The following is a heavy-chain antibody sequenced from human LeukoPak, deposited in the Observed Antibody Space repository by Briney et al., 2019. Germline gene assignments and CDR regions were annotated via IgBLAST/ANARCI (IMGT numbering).Heavy chain of an antibody. V-gene: IGHV4-4*02. Sequence: SETLCLTCAVSGGSISNSNWWSWVRQPPGKGLEWIGEIYHSGSTNYNPSLKSRVTISVDKSKNQFSLKLSSVTAADTAVYYCASLYSSGSYGMDVWGKGTTVTVSS. CDR3: ASLYSSGSYGMDV. CDR1: GGSISNSNW. D-gene: IGHD6-25*01. CDR2: IYHSGST. J-gene: IGHJ6*04.